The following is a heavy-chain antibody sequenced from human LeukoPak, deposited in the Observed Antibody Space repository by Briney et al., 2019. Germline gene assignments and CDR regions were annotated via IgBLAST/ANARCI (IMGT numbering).Heavy chain of an antibody. CDR1: GDSISSSNW. D-gene: IGHD6-19*01. CDR2: IYHSGSA. Sequence: SETLSLTCAVSGDSISSSNWWSWVRQPPGKGLEWIGEIYHSGSANYNPSLRSRVTISVDKSKNQFSLKLSSVTAADTAVYYCARELAVAGTFDYWGQGTLVTVSS. V-gene: IGHV4-4*02. J-gene: IGHJ4*02. CDR3: ARELAVAGTFDY.